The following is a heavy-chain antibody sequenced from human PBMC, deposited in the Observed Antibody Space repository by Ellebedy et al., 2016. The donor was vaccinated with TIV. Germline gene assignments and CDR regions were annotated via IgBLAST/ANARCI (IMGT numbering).Heavy chain of an antibody. Sequence: GGSLRLSXAASGFTFDDYGMSWVRQAPGKGLEWVSGINWNGGSTGYADSVKGRFTISRDNSKNTLYLQMNSLRAEDTAVYYCARARIVATWGIDYWGQGTLVTVSS. CDR1: GFTFDDYG. CDR2: INWNGGST. V-gene: IGHV3-20*03. D-gene: IGHD5-12*01. J-gene: IGHJ4*02. CDR3: ARARIVATWGIDY.